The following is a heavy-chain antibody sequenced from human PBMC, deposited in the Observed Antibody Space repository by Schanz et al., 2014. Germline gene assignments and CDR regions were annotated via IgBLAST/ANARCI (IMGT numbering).Heavy chain of an antibody. V-gene: IGHV3-23*01. CDR2: LSGSGGST. D-gene: IGHD5-18*01. J-gene: IGHJ6*02. Sequence: DVQLLESGGGLVQPGGSLRLSCAASGFTFNSYAMTWVRQAPGKGLEWVSALSGSGGSTYYADSVKGRFTISRDNAKISLYLQMNSLRVEDTAVYYCARDTSYGMDVWGQGTTVTVSS. CDR1: GFTFNSYA. CDR3: ARDTSYGMDV.